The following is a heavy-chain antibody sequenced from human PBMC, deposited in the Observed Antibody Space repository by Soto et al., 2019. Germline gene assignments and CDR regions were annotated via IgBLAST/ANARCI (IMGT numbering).Heavy chain of an antibody. V-gene: IGHV1-46*01. CDR3: GRDVIGHDTYEPIVCYFDH. J-gene: IGHJ4*03. CDR1: GYTFTKFH. Sequence: ASVMVSCTASGYTFTKFHIQWVRQAPGQGLEWMGMIAPSGGVTRDAQRFQGRITMTSDTSTSSVYMELRGLTSEDTAVYYCGRDVIGHDTYEPIVCYFDHWGQ. D-gene: IGHD2-15*01. CDR2: IAPSGGVT.